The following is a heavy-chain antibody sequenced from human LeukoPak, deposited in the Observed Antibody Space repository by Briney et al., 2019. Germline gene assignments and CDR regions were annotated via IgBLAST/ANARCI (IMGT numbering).Heavy chain of an antibody. D-gene: IGHD2-2*01. V-gene: IGHV3-43*01. Sequence: GGSLRLSCAASGFTFDDYTMHWVRQAPGKGLEWVSLISWDGGSTYYADSVKGRFTISRDNSKNSLYLQMNSLRTEDTALYYCVKDSAPRYCSSTSCPFDYWGQGTLVTVSS. CDR1: GFTFDDYT. J-gene: IGHJ4*02. CDR3: VKDSAPRYCSSTSCPFDY. CDR2: ISWDGGST.